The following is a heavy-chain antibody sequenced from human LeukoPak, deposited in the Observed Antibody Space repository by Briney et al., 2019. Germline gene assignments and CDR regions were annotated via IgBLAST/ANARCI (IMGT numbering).Heavy chain of an antibody. CDR3: ARVVSMVRGAYYYYYYYMDV. D-gene: IGHD3-10*01. J-gene: IGHJ6*03. CDR2: IYYSGST. Sequence: SETLSLTCTVSGGSISSYYWSWIRQPPGKGLEWIGYIYYSGSTNYNPSLKSRVTISVDTSKNQFSLKLSSVTAADTAVYYCARVVSMVRGAYYYYYYYMDVWGKGTTVTVSS. V-gene: IGHV4-59*12. CDR1: GGSISSYY.